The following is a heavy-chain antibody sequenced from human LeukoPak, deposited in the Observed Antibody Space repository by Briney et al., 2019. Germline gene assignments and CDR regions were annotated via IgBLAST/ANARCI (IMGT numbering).Heavy chain of an antibody. CDR1: GFTFSDYY. CDR2: ISSSSSYT. D-gene: IGHD6-19*01. V-gene: IGHV3-11*05. Sequence: PGGSLRLSCAASGFTFSDYYMSWIRQAPGKGLEWVSYISSSSSYTNYADSVKGRFTISRDNSKNTLYLQMNSLRDEDTAVYYCARDSSGWYDHWGQGTLVTVSS. J-gene: IGHJ5*02. CDR3: ARDSSGWYDH.